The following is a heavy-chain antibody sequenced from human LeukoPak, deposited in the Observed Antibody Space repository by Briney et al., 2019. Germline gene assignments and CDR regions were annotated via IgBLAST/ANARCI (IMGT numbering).Heavy chain of an antibody. CDR3: ARVNYIGVVRDFWWFDP. J-gene: IGHJ5*02. V-gene: IGHV4-59*02. Sequence: PSETLSLTCTVSGDSVSNYYWSWIRQPPGKGLERIGFVYYSGSAYYIPSLKGRVAMSVDTSKNQFSLKLSSVTAADTAVYYCARVNYIGVVRDFWWFDPWGQGTLVTVSS. CDR2: VYYSGSA. D-gene: IGHD2-2*01. CDR1: GDSVSNYY.